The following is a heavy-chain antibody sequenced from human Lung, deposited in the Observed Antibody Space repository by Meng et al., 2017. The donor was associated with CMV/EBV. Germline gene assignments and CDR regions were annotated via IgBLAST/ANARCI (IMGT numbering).Heavy chain of an antibody. V-gene: IGHV3-74*01. CDR1: GFTFNNYW. Sequence: ETXSLXCAASGFTFNNYWMHWVRQAPGKGLVWVSRINGDGSSTTYADSVKGRFTISRDNAKNTLYLQMNSLRAEDTAVYYCARGCTNTNCYKSDFDYWGQGXLVTVSS. CDR3: ARGCTNTNCYKSDFDY. D-gene: IGHD2-2*02. CDR2: INGDGSST. J-gene: IGHJ4*02.